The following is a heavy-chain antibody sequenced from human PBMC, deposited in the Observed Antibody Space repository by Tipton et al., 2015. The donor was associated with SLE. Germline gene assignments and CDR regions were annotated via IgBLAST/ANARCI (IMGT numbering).Heavy chain of an antibody. CDR2: INHSGST. CDR1: GGSFSGYY. V-gene: IGHV4-34*01. Sequence: LRLSCAVYGGSFSGYYWSWICQPPGKGLEWIGEINHSGSTNYNPSLKSRVTISVDTSKNQFSLKLSSVTAADTAVYYCARGWILRFLEERSDAFDIWGQGTMVTVSS. J-gene: IGHJ3*02. CDR3: ARGWILRFLEERSDAFDI. D-gene: IGHD3-3*01.